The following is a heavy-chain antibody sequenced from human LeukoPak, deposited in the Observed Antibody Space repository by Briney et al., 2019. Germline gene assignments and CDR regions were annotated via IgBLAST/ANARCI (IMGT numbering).Heavy chain of an antibody. CDR1: GGSISSSSYY. V-gene: IGHV4-39*01. D-gene: IGHD3-3*01. CDR2: IYYSGST. J-gene: IGHJ6*03. Sequence: SETLSLTCTVSGGSISSSSYYWGWIRQPPGKGLEWIGSIYYSGSTYYNPSLKSRVTISVDTSKNQFSLKLSSVTAADTAVYYCARVVRYDFWSGGRNFYYYMDVWGKGTTVTVSS. CDR3: ARVVRYDFWSGGRNFYYYMDV.